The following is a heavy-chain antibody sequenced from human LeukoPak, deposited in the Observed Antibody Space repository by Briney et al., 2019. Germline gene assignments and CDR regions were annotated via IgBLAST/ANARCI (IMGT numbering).Heavy chain of an antibody. J-gene: IGHJ4*02. V-gene: IGHV1-69*05. CDR1: GGTFSNYA. CDR3: ARATMVRGVIMKYFDY. D-gene: IGHD3-10*01. Sequence: ASVKVSCKASGGTFSNYAISWVRQAPGQGLEWMGGIIPIFGTANYAQKFQGRVTINTDESTSTAYMELSSLRSEDTAVYYCARATMVRGVIMKYFDYWGQGTLVTVPS. CDR2: IIPIFGTA.